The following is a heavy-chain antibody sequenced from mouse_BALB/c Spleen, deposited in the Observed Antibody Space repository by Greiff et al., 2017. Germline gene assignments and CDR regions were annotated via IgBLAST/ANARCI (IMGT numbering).Heavy chain of an antibody. J-gene: IGHJ4*01. CDR3: TRQLGPFYAMDY. Sequence: QVQLQQPGAELVRPGASVKLSCKASGYTFTSYWINWVKQRPGQGLEWIGNIYPSDSYTNYNQKFKDKATLTVDKSSSTAYMQLSSPTSEDSAVYYCTRQLGPFYAMDYWGQGTSVTVSS. D-gene: IGHD3-1*01. CDR1: GYTFTSYW. V-gene: IGHV1-69*02. CDR2: IYPSDSYT.